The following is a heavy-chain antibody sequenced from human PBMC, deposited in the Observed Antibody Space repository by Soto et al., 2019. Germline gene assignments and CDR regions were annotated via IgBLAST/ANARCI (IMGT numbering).Heavy chain of an antibody. CDR2: ISHHGIRT. CDR3: AKAWVGGSNNYQLDY. V-gene: IGHV3-30*18. Sequence: GGYLLLAWVDASFTFSDYAMHGVRQAAGNGLHWLATISHHGIRTHYADSVMGRFTISRDNFKKVVYLHLSGLRVEDTAIYYCAKAWVGGSNNYQLDYWGQGTAVTVSS. J-gene: IGHJ4*02. CDR1: SFTFSDYA. D-gene: IGHD1-26*01.